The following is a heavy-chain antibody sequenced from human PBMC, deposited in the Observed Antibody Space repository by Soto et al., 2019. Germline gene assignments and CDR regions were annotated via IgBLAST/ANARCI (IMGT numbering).Heavy chain of an antibody. D-gene: IGHD1-26*01. J-gene: IGHJ4*02. Sequence: EVQLLESGGGVVQPGGSLRLSCTASGFTFNTHWTHWVRQAPGKGLVWVSRIDFDGVTTNYADSVKGRLTVSRDNAKNTGDQHVNTLREEDTAVYDYARGGSMGVDYWGQGTLVTVSS. CDR2: IDFDGVTT. V-gene: IGHV3-74*01. CDR1: GFTFNTHW. CDR3: ARGGSMGVDY.